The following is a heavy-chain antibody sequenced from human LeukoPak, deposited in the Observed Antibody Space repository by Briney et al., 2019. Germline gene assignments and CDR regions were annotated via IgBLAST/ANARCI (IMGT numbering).Heavy chain of an antibody. V-gene: IGHV3-30*03. CDR3: ARTFITSDDTDY. Sequence: GGSLRLSCAASGFTFSSYSMNWVRQAPGKGLEWVAVISYDGSSKSYADSVKGRFTISRDNSRNTLYLQMNSLRPEDTAVYFCARTFITSDDTDYWGQGTLVTVSS. CDR2: ISYDGSSK. D-gene: IGHD3-22*01. J-gene: IGHJ4*02. CDR1: GFTFSSYS.